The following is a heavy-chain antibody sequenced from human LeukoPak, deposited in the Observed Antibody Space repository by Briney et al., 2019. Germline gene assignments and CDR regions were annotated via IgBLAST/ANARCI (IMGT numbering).Heavy chain of an antibody. Sequence: GASVKVSCKASGYTFTSYYMHWVRQAPGQGLEWMGMINPSGGRTTYAKKFQGRVTMTRDTSTNTVYTELSSLRSDDTAVYYCARDYYGGHNLYNFDFWGQGTRVIVSP. CDR3: ARDYYGGHNLYNFDF. D-gene: IGHD3-10*01. CDR1: GYTFTSYY. CDR2: INPSGGRT. V-gene: IGHV1-46*01. J-gene: IGHJ4*02.